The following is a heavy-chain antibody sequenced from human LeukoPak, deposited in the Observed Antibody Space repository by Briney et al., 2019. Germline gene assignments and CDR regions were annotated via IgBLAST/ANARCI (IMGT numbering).Heavy chain of an antibody. CDR1: GGSISSYF. D-gene: IGHD6-13*01. J-gene: IGHJ4*02. Sequence: PSETLSLTCTVSGGSISSYFWSWIREPPGKGLEWIGESNHRGSTSYNPSLKSRVTISVDTSKNQVSLKLSSVTAADTAVYYCARGSTNKAAAGTALDYWGQGTLVTVSS. CDR2: SNHRGST. V-gene: IGHV4-34*01. CDR3: ARGSTNKAAAGTALDY.